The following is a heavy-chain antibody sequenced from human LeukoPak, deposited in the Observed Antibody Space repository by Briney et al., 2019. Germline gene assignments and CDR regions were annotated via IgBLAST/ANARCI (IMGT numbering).Heavy chain of an antibody. V-gene: IGHV4-34*01. CDR2: INHSGST. CDR1: GGSFSGYY. D-gene: IGHD4-17*01. Sequence: KPSETLSLTCAVYGGSFSGYYWSWIRQPPGKGLEWIGEINHSGSTNYNPSLKSRVTISVDTSKNQFSLKLSSVTAADTAVYYCARLADYGVLDYWGQGTLVTVSP. CDR3: ARLADYGVLDY. J-gene: IGHJ4*02.